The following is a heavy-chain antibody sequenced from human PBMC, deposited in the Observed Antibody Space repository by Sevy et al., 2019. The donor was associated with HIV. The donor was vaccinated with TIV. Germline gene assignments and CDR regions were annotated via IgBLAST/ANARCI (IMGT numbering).Heavy chain of an antibody. CDR1: GFTFSDHY. Sequence: GGSLRLSCVASGFTFSDHYMEWVRQAPGKGLEWVGSTRNKADGYTTEYAASVKGRFTISGDESKNSLYVQMNSLKTEDTAGYYCATHAGIAAAGRVFDYWGQGTLVTVSS. V-gene: IGHV3-72*01. D-gene: IGHD6-13*01. CDR3: ATHAGIAAAGRVFDY. CDR2: TRNKADGYTT. J-gene: IGHJ4*02.